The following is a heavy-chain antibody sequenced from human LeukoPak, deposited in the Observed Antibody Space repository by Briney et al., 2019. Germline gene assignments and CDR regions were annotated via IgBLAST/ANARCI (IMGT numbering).Heavy chain of an antibody. V-gene: IGHV1-69*05. CDR2: IIPIFGTA. CDR3: ARGARIAAAGDYFDY. Sequence: ASVKVSCKASGGTFSSYAISWVRQAPGQGLEWMGRIIPIFGTANYAQKFQGRVTITTDESTSTAYMELSSLRSEDTAVYYCARGARIAAAGDYFDYWGKGTLVTVSS. CDR1: GGTFSSYA. J-gene: IGHJ4*02. D-gene: IGHD6-13*01.